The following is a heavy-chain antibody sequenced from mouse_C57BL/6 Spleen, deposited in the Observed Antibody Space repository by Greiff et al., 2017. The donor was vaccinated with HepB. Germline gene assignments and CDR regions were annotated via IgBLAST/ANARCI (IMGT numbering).Heavy chain of an antibody. CDR3: TTSYYSNPYYFDY. J-gene: IGHJ2*01. D-gene: IGHD2-5*01. CDR2: IDPENGDT. V-gene: IGHV14-4*01. Sequence: VQLQQSGAELVRPGASVKLSCTASGFNIKDDYMHWVKQRPEQGLEWIGWIDPENGDTEYASKFQGKATITADTSSNTAYLQLSSLTSEDTAVYYCTTSYYSNPYYFDYWGKGTTLTVSS. CDR1: GFNIKDDY.